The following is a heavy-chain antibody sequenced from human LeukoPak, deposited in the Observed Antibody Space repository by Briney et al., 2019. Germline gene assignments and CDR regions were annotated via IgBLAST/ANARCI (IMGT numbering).Heavy chain of an antibody. D-gene: IGHD6-13*01. CDR1: GFTFSSYS. CDR3: ARGGYSSSWYHDS. Sequence: PGGSLRLSCAASGFTFSSYSMNWVRQAPGKGLEWVSSISSSSSYIYYADSVKGRFTISRDNAKNSLYLQMNSLRAEDTAVYYCARGGYSSSWYHDSWGQGTLVTVSS. CDR2: ISSSSSYI. V-gene: IGHV3-21*01. J-gene: IGHJ4*02.